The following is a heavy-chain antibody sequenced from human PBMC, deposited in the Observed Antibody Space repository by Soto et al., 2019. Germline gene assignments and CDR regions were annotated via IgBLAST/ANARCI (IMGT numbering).Heavy chain of an antibody. J-gene: IGHJ4*02. CDR3: ARALREGLPIYYFDS. Sequence: QVTLKESGPVLVKPTETLTLTCTVSGFSLSKARMGVSWIRQPLGKALEWLAHIFWNDERSYNTSLKSRLTISRDTSKSQVVLTMTNVDPVDTGTYFCARALREGLPIYYFDSWGQGTLVTVSS. V-gene: IGHV2-26*01. CDR1: GFSLSKARMG. D-gene: IGHD1-26*01. CDR2: IFWNDER.